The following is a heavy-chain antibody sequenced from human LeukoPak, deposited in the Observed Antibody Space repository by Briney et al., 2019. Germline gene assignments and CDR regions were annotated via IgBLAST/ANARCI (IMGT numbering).Heavy chain of an antibody. CDR2: INPSGGST. CDR1: GYTFTSYY. D-gene: IGHD1-1*01. J-gene: IGHJ3*02. V-gene: IGHV1-46*01. Sequence: GASVKVSCKASGYTFTSYYMHWVRQAPGQGLEWMGIINPSGGSTSYAQKFQGRVTMTRDMSTSTVYMELSSLRSEDTAVYYCASPSTTGTTWGSYDAFDIRGQGTMVTVSS. CDR3: ASPSTTGTTWGSYDAFDI.